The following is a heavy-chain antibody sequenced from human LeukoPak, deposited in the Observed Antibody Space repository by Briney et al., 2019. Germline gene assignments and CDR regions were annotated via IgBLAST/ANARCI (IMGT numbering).Heavy chain of an antibody. CDR2: INDFTGDT. Sequence: ESLSLTRLVNRGSPTDYFLPWVRQSPGKGLEWVGEINDFTGDTNYKPSLNSRVSISMEKSKNQFSLQLRSVTAADTAVYYCARGRIAQIVVVHSLPYRMDVWGQGTTVSV. CDR3: ARGRIAQIVVVHSLPYRMDV. V-gene: IGHV4-34*01. J-gene: IGHJ6*02. CDR1: RGSPTDYF. D-gene: IGHD3-22*01.